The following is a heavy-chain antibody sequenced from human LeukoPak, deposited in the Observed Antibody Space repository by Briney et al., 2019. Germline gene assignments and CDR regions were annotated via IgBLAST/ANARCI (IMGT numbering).Heavy chain of an antibody. D-gene: IGHD2-15*01. CDR3: AKEDLIVVVVAATRGAFDI. Sequence: GCSLTLPRAASGFTFSNYAMIWVRQAPGNGLECVLAISGICGSTYYADSVKGRFTIRRDNSKNTLYQQMNSLRAEDTAVYYCAKEDLIVVVVAATRGAFDIWGQGTMVTVSS. J-gene: IGHJ3*02. CDR1: GFTFSNYA. CDR2: ISGICGST. V-gene: IGHV3-23*01.